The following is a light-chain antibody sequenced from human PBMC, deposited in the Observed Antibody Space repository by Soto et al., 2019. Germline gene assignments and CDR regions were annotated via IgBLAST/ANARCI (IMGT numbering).Light chain of an antibody. CDR1: SSNIGAGYD. Sequence: QSVLTQPPSVSGAPGQRVTISCTGSSSNIGAGYDVHWYQQLPGTAPKLLIFGNSNRPSGVPDRFSGSSSKSGTSASLAITGLQAEDEADYYCQSYDSSLSGYVFGTGTKVTVL. CDR2: GNS. V-gene: IGLV1-40*01. J-gene: IGLJ1*01. CDR3: QSYDSSLSGYV.